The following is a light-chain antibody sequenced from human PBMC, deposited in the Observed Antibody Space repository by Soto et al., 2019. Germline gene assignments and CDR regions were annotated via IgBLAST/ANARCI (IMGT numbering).Light chain of an antibody. CDR1: SSNIGNNY. J-gene: IGLJ3*02. CDR3: GAWDNSLIAVV. Sequence: QSVLTQPPSVSAAPGQKVTISCSGSSSNIGNNYVSWYQQLPGTAPKPLIYENNKRPSEIPDRFSGSKSGTSATLAITGLQTGDEADYFCGAWDNSLIAVVFGGGTKVTVL. V-gene: IGLV1-51*02. CDR2: ENN.